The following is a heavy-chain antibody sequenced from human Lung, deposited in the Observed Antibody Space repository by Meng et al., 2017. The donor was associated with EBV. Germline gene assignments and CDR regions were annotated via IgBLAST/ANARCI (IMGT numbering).Heavy chain of an antibody. CDR2: ISCYNGDT. D-gene: IGHD6-19*01. V-gene: IGHV1-18*01. CDR3: ARDPSNTSGRYAYFDY. Sequence: QVQLLQSGGEVRKPGASVMVSCRASGYTFTHHGISWIRQAPGQGLEWLGWISCYNGDTIYAQKVQGRFTMTMDKSASTAYMDLRSLRSDDTAVYYCARDPSNTSGRYAYFDYWGQGTLVTVSS. CDR1: GYTFTHHG. J-gene: IGHJ4*02.